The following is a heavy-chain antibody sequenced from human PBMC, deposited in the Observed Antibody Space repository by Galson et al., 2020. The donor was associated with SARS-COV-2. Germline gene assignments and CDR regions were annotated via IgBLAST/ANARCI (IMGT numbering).Heavy chain of an antibody. J-gene: IGHJ3*02. CDR3: ARLGNYYDSSGYYDPFDS. D-gene: IGHD3-22*01. Sequence: ASVKVSCKASGYTFTSYGISWVRQAPGQGLEWMGWISAYNGNTNYAQKLQGRVTMTTDTSTSTAYMELRSLRSDDTAMYYCARLGNYYDSSGYYDPFDSWGQGTMVTVSS. CDR1: GYTFTSYG. CDR2: ISAYNGNT. V-gene: IGHV1-18*04.